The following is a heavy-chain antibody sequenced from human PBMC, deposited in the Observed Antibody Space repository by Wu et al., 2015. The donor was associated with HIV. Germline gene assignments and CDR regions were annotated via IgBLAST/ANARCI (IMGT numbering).Heavy chain of an antibody. Sequence: QVQLVQSGGEVKKPGASVKVSCKASGYSFRSYGISWVRQVPGQGLEWVGWISAYNGNTDYAQKLLGRVTMTTDTSTNTAYLDLRSLRADDTAVYYCASRSNYYDMQVWGEGTTVIVSS. V-gene: IGHV1-18*04. D-gene: IGHD3-16*01. CDR3: ASRSNYYDMQV. J-gene: IGHJ6*04. CDR1: GYSFRSYG. CDR2: ISAYNGNT.